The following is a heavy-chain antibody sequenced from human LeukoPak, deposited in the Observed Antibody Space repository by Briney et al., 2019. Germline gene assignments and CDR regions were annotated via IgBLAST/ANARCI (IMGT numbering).Heavy chain of an antibody. V-gene: IGHV4-59*01. CDR3: ARATLAAAGLPRFDY. D-gene: IGHD6-13*01. CDR2: IYYSGSI. J-gene: IGHJ4*02. Sequence: SETLSLTCTVSGGSISGYYWSWIRQPPGKTLEWIGEIYYSGSIKYNPSLQSRVTISVDTSKNQFSLKLSSVTAADTAVYYCARATLAAAGLPRFDYWGQGTLVTVSS. CDR1: GGSISGYY.